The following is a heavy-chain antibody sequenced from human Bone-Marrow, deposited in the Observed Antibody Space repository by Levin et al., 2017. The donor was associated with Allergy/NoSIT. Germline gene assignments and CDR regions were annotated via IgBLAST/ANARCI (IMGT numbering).Heavy chain of an antibody. D-gene: IGHD3-3*01. J-gene: IGHJ5*02. CDR1: GFTFSSYG. CDR2: ISYDGSNK. Sequence: GGSLRLSCAASGFTFSSYGMHWVRQAPGKGLEWVAVISYDGSNKYYADSVKGRFTISRDNSKNTLYLQMNSLRAEDTAVYYCAKDRLFRRETIFGVVINYNWFDPWGQGTLVTVSS. V-gene: IGHV3-30*18. CDR3: AKDRLFRRETIFGVVINYNWFDP.